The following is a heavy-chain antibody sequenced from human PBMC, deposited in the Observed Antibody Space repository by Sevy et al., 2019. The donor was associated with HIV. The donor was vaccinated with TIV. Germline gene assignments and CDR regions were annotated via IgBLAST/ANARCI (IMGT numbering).Heavy chain of an antibody. Sequence: SETLSLTCAVSGYSISSGYYWGWIRQPPGKGLEWIGSIYHSGSTYYNPSLKSRVTISVDTSKNQFSLKLSSVTAADTAVYYCARDPCITMVRGVISSTHFDYWGQGTLVTVSS. CDR2: IYHSGST. J-gene: IGHJ4*02. CDR1: GYSISSGYY. CDR3: ARDPCITMVRGVISSTHFDY. V-gene: IGHV4-38-2*02. D-gene: IGHD3-10*01.